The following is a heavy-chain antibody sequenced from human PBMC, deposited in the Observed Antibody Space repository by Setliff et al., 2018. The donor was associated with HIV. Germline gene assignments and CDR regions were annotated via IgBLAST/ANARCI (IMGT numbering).Heavy chain of an antibody. J-gene: IGHJ4*02. V-gene: IGHV4-61*09. CDR2: IYSSGRT. Sequence: SETLSLTCTVSGGSISSGSYYWNWIRQPAGKGLEWIGHIYSSGRTYYNPSLKSRVTISVDTSKNQFSLKLSSVTATDTAVYYCARHDGGGWYVRVLATSFDYWGQRTLVTVSS. CDR1: GGSISSGSYY. CDR3: ARHDGGGWYVRVLATSFDY. D-gene: IGHD6-19*01.